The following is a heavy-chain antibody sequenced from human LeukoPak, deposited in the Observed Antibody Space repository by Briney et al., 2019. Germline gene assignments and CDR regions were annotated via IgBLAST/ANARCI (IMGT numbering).Heavy chain of an antibody. D-gene: IGHD3-3*01. CDR3: ARGGHDFSGYSTWFDP. CDR2: INPNSGGT. CDR1: GYTFTGYY. V-gene: IGHV1-2*02. Sequence: ASVKVSCKASGYTFTGYYMDWVRQAPGQGLEWMGWINPNSGGTNYAQKFQGRVTMTRDTSISTAYMELSRLRSDDTAVYYCARGGHDFSGYSTWFDPWGQGTLVTVSS. J-gene: IGHJ5*02.